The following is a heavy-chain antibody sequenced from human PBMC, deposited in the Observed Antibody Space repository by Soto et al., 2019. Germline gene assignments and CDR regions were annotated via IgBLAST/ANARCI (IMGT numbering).Heavy chain of an antibody. CDR1: GFTFSSYS. D-gene: IGHD4-17*01. CDR3: ARLPKGTTVTA. Sequence: GGSLRLSCAASGFTFSSYSMNWVRQAPGKGLEWVSYITSSSDTIYYADSVKGRFTISRDNAKNPLYLQMNSLGDEDTAVYYCARLPKGTTVTAWGQGTLVTVSS. V-gene: IGHV3-48*02. J-gene: IGHJ4*02. CDR2: ITSSSDTI.